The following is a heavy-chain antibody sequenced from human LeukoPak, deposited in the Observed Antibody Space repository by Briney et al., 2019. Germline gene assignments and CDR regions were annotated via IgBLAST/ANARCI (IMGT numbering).Heavy chain of an antibody. CDR2: ISYSGSI. Sequence: PSETLSLTCTVSGGSISSRPYYCGWVRQPPGKGLEWIGSISYSGSIHYNPSLKSRVTISVDTSKNHFSLRLSSVTAADTAVYYCATLEIGDYYFDYWGQGTLVTVSS. CDR3: ATLEIGDYYFDY. J-gene: IGHJ4*02. D-gene: IGHD3-16*01. V-gene: IGHV4-39*01. CDR1: GGSISSRPYY.